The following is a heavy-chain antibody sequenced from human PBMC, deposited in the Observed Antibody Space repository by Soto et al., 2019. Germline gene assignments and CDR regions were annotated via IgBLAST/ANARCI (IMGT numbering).Heavy chain of an antibody. V-gene: IGHV3-15*07. CDR3: AADLPDWGAYAFDY. CDR2: IKSKTDGGTT. Sequence: EVQLVESGGGLVEPGGSLRLSFAASGFTFTNAWLNWVRQAPGKGLEWVGRIKSKTDGGTTDYAAPVKGRFTISRDDSENTVYLQMNSLKTEDTAVYYCAADLPDWGAYAFDYWGQGTLVTVSS. CDR1: GFTFTNAW. J-gene: IGHJ4*02. D-gene: IGHD3-16*01.